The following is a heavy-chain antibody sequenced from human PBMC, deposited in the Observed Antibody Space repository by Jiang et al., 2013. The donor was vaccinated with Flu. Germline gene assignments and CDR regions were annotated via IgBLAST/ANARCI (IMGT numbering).Heavy chain of an antibody. CDR2: IYPGDSDT. V-gene: IGHV5-51*01. J-gene: IGHJ5*02. D-gene: IGHD6-19*01. CDR3: AVGAVAGTWNWFDP. Sequence: RQMPGKGLEWMGIIYPGDSDTRYSPSFQGQVTISADKSISTAYLQWSSLKASDTAMYYCAVGAVAGTWNWFDPWGQGTLVTVSS.